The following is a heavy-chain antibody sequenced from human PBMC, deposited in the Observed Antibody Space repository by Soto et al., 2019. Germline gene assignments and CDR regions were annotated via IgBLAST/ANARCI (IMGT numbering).Heavy chain of an antibody. V-gene: IGHV3-49*03. CDR1: GFTFADYT. Sequence: EVHLVESGGGLVQPGRSLRLSCTTSGFTFADYTLSWFRQAPGKGLEWLGFIRNKAYGGTTEYAASVKGRFSISRDDSKSIAYLQMISLKTEDTAVYYCTRDGRYSGYPPPAFWGQGTLVIVSS. CDR3: TRDGRYSGYPPPAF. CDR2: IRNKAYGGTT. D-gene: IGHD5-12*01. J-gene: IGHJ4*02.